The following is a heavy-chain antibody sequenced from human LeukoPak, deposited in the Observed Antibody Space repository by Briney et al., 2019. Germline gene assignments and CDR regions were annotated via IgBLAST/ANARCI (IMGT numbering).Heavy chain of an antibody. CDR1: GFTFSSYG. CDR2: ISYDGSNK. V-gene: IGHV3-30*03. D-gene: IGHD5-18*01. J-gene: IGHJ4*02. CDR3: GVQLWPNDY. Sequence: GRSLRLSCAASGFTFSSYGMHWVRQAPGKGLEWVAVISYDGSNKYYADSVKGRFTISRDNSKNTLYLQMNSLRAEDTAVYYCGVQLWPNDYWGQGTLVTVSS.